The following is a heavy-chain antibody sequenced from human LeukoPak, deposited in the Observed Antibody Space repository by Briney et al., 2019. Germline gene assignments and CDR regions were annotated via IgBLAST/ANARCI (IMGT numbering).Heavy chain of an antibody. J-gene: IGHJ5*02. CDR3: ARHGALCTGGSCTRFDP. CDR1: GGSISSSNYY. D-gene: IGHD2-15*01. CDR2: IYYSGST. V-gene: IGHV4-39*01. Sequence: SETQSLTCTVSGGSISSSNYYWGWIRQPPGKGLEWIGTIYYSGSTYYNSSLKSRVTISVDTSKNHFSLKVSSVTATDTAMYYCARHGALCTGGSCTRFDPWGQGTLVTVSS.